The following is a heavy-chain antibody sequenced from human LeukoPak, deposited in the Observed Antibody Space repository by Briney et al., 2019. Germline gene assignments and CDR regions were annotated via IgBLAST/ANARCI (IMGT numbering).Heavy chain of an antibody. CDR3: ARETSYCSSTSCYSWFDP. D-gene: IGHD2-2*02. Sequence: ASVKVSCKASGYTFTGYYMHWVRQAPGQGLEWMGWINPNSGNTGYAQKFLGRVTMTRNTSISTAYMEPSSLRSEDTAVYYCARETSYCSSTSCYSWFDPWGQGTLVTVSS. CDR2: INPNSGNT. V-gene: IGHV1-8*02. CDR1: GYTFTGYY. J-gene: IGHJ5*02.